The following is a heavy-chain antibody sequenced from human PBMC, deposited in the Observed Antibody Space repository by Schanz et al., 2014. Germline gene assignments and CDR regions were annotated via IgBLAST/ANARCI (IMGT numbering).Heavy chain of an antibody. CDR2: MNPNSGNT. J-gene: IGHJ4*02. D-gene: IGHD2-21*01. CDR3: ARDRLECGAECYSVEVFEI. Sequence: QVHLVQSGAEVKKPGASVKVSCKASGYNITSNDVTWVRQATGQGLEWIGWMNPNSGNTGYAQKFQGRVTMTRNTSISTAYMELSSLRSEDTAVYYCARDRLECGAECYSVEVFEIWGQGTLXIVSS. CDR1: GYNITSND. V-gene: IGHV1-8*01.